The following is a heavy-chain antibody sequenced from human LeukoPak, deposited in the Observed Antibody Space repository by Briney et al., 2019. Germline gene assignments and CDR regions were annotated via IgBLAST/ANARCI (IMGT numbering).Heavy chain of an antibody. CDR3: AKDASGSYWYYFDY. Sequence: PGGSLRLSCAASGFTFSSYAMSWVRQAPGKGLEWVSAISGSGGSTYYADSVKGRFTISRDNPKNTLFLQMNSLRAEDTAVYFCAKDASGSYWYYFDYWGQGTLVTVSS. CDR2: ISGSGGST. CDR1: GFTFSSYA. V-gene: IGHV3-23*01. J-gene: IGHJ4*02. D-gene: IGHD1-26*01.